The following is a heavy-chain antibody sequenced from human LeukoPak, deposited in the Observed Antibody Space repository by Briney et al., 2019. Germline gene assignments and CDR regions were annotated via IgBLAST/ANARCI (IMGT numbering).Heavy chain of an antibody. Sequence: SETLSLTCTVSGGSISSGSYYWGWIRQPPGKGLEWIGSIYYSGSTYDNPSLKSRVTMSVDTSKNQFSLKLNSVTAADTAVYFCTRLLHDSRGYYYFDYWGQGTLATVSS. CDR2: IYYSGST. CDR3: TRLLHDSRGYYYFDY. CDR1: GGSISSGSYY. V-gene: IGHV4-39*01. D-gene: IGHD3-22*01. J-gene: IGHJ4*02.